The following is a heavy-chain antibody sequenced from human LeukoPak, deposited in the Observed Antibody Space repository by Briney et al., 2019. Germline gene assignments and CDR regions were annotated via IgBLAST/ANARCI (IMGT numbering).Heavy chain of an antibody. CDR3: ARDVTALDS. CDR1: GFTFSNYW. CDR2: IKQDASEK. Sequence: GGSLRLSCAASGFTFSNYWMSWLRQAPGKGLEWVAIIKQDASEKYYVDSVRGRFTISRDNAKNSLYLQMNSLRADDTAVYYCARDVTALDSWGQGTLVTVSS. J-gene: IGHJ4*02. V-gene: IGHV3-7*01. D-gene: IGHD2-2*01.